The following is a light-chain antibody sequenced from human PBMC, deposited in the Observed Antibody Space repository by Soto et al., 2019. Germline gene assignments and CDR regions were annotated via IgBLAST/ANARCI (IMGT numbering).Light chain of an antibody. Sequence: DLLMTQSPYSLYASVGDRVTITCRASQSINSYINWFQQKPGKAPKLLIDTASYLQSGVPSRFSGRGSGTDFTLTISSLQPEDFATYYCQHSYTTPLTFGGGTKV. J-gene: IGKJ4*01. CDR2: TAS. CDR1: QSINSY. CDR3: QHSYTTPLT. V-gene: IGKV1-39*01.